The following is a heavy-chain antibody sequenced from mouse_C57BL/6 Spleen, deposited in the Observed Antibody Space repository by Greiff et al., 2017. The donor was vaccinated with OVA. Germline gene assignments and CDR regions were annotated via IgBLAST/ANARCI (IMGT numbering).Heavy chain of an antibody. CDR3: SRRKSSRGAMDY. V-gene: IGHV1-42*01. D-gene: IGHD6-2*01. CDR2: INPRTGGT. J-gene: IGHJ4*01. CDR1: GYSFTGYY. Sequence: EVKLVESGPELVKPGASVKISCKASGYSFTGYYMNWVKQSPEKSLEWIGEINPRTGGTTYNQKFKATATLTVDKSSSTAFMQLKSLSSEYSAVYYFSRRKSSRGAMDYWGQGTSVTVSS.